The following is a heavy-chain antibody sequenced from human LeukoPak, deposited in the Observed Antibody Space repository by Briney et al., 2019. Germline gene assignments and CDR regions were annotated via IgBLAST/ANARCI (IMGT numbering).Heavy chain of an antibody. D-gene: IGHD3-22*01. CDR3: ARDTIWDDSSDY. Sequence: GGSLRLSCAASGFTFDDYGMSWVRQAPGKGLEWVAFIRYDGSNKYYADSVKGRFTISRDNAKNSLYLQMNSLRAEDTALYYCARDTIWDDSSDYWGQGTLVTVSS. CDR1: GFTFDDYG. CDR2: IRYDGSNK. V-gene: IGHV3-30*02. J-gene: IGHJ4*02.